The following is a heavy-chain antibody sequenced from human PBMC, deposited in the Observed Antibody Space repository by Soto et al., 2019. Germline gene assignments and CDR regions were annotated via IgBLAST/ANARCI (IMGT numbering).Heavy chain of an antibody. D-gene: IGHD6-13*01. CDR2: ISGSGNTS. Sequence: EVQLLESGGDLVQPGGSLRLSCAASGFTFSSYAMTWVRQAPGKGLEWVSAISGSGNTSYYADSVKGRFTISRDSSKKMLYLQMNSLRPEDTAVYYCAKDRGRTWYEDYWGQGTLVTVSS. J-gene: IGHJ4*02. CDR3: AKDRGRTWYEDY. V-gene: IGHV3-23*01. CDR1: GFTFSSYA.